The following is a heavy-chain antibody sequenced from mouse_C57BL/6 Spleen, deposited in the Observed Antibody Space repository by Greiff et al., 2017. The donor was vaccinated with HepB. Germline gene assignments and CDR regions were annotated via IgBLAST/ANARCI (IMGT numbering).Heavy chain of an antibody. CDR2: INPSNGGT. V-gene: IGHV1-53*01. Sequence: VQLQQPGTELVKPGASVKLSCKASGYTFTSYWMHWVKQRPGQGLEWIGNINPSNGGTNYNEKFKRKATLTVDKSSSTAYMQLSSLTSEDSAVYYCARGDGITRRFYAMDYWGQGTSVTVSS. D-gene: IGHD2-4*01. CDR3: ARGDGITRRFYAMDY. J-gene: IGHJ4*01. CDR1: GYTFTSYW.